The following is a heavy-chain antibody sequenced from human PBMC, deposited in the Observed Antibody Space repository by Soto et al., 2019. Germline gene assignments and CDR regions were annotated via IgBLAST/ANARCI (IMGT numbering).Heavy chain of an antibody. D-gene: IGHD6-13*01. CDR2: IIPIFGTA. CDR3: ARVDSSSWYPHYYYGMDV. V-gene: IGHV1-69*01. CDR1: GGTFSSYA. Sequence: QVQLVQSGAEVKKPGSSVKVSCKASGGTFSSYAISWVRQAPGQGLEWMGGIIPIFGTANYAQKFQGRVTSTADESTSTAYMELSSLRSEDTAVYYCARVDSSSWYPHYYYGMDVWGQGTKVTVSS. J-gene: IGHJ6*02.